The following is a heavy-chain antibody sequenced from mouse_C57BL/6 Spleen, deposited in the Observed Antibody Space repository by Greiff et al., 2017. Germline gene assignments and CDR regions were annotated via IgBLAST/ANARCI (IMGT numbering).Heavy chain of an antibody. Sequence: QVQLQQSGAELVRPGTSVKVSCKASGYAFTNYLIEWVKQRPGQGLEWIGVLNPGSGGTNYNEKFKGKATLTADKSSSTAYMQLSSLTSEDSAVYFCARGYGNYETWFAYWGQGTLVTVSA. CDR2: LNPGSGGT. D-gene: IGHD2-1*01. J-gene: IGHJ3*01. CDR3: ARGYGNYETWFAY. V-gene: IGHV1-54*01. CDR1: GYAFTNYL.